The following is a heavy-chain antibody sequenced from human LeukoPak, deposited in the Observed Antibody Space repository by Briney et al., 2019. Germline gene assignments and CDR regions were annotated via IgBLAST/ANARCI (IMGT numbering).Heavy chain of an antibody. CDR2: IYYSGST. J-gene: IGHJ4*02. D-gene: IGHD3-22*01. CDR3: ARLLRDSSGYYYVGFDY. CDR1: GGSISSSYYY. Sequence: SETLSLTCTVSGGSISSSYYYWGWIRQPPGKGLEWIGSIYYSGSTYYNPSLKSRVTISVDTSKNQFSLKLSSVTAADTAVYYCARLLRDSSGYYYVGFDYWGQGTLVTVSS. V-gene: IGHV4-39*01.